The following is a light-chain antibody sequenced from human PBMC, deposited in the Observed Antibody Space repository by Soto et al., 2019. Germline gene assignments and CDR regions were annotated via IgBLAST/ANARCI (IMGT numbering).Light chain of an antibody. CDR1: QSISSY. Sequence: DIQMSQSPSSLSASLGDRVTIXXRASQSISSYLNWNQQKPGKAPKLXIYTASSLQSGVPSRFSGSGSGTEFTLTISSLQPEDFATYYCLQHNVFPRTFGQGTKVDIK. CDR3: LQHNVFPRT. CDR2: TAS. V-gene: IGKV1-17*01. J-gene: IGKJ1*01.